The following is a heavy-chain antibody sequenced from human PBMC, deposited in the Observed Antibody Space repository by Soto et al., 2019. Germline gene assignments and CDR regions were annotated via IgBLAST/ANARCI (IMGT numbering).Heavy chain of an antibody. V-gene: IGHV3-30-3*01. Sequence: ESGGGVVQPGRSLRLSCAASGFTFSSYAMHWVRQAPGKGLEWVAVISYDGSNKYYADSVKGRFTVSRDNSKNTLYLQMNSLRAEDTAVYYCARPLWRDDYNWGYFDLWGRGTLVTVSS. CDR2: ISYDGSNK. J-gene: IGHJ2*01. CDR3: ARPLWRDDYNWGYFDL. CDR1: GFTFSSYA. D-gene: IGHD4-4*01.